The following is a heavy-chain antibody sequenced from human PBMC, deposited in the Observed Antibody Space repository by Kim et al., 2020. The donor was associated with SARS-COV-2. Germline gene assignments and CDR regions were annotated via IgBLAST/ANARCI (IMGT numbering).Heavy chain of an antibody. Sequence: GGSLRPSCAASGFTFSSYAMSWVRQAPGKALEWVSTILDSGDTTYYADSVKGRFTLSRDNSKNTLYLQMNSLRAEDTAVYYCSKNHGDYDSLGQGTLVT. CDR1: GFTFSSYA. D-gene: IGHD4-17*01. V-gene: IGHV3-23*01. CDR2: ILDSGDTT. CDR3: SKNHGDYDS. J-gene: IGHJ5*01.